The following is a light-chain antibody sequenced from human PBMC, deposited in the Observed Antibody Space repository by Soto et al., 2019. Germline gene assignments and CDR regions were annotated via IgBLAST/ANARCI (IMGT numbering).Light chain of an antibody. CDR1: QSVSSY. V-gene: IGKV1-39*01. CDR3: QQYHIYWT. CDR2: AAS. J-gene: IGKJ1*01. Sequence: DIHVTDSPSSLSASVGDRVSITCRASQSVSSYLNWYQQKPGKAPKLLIYAASSLQSGVPSRFSGSGSGTDFALTISGLQPEDFATYYCQQYHIYWTFGQGTKVDIK.